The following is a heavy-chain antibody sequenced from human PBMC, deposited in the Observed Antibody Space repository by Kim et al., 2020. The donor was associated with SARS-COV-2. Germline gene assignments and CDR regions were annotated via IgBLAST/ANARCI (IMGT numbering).Heavy chain of an antibody. V-gene: IGHV3-30*04. CDR3: ARDMGRRLLWFGGWYFDL. CDR2: ISYDGSNK. D-gene: IGHD3-10*01. Sequence: GGSLRLSCAASGFTFSSYAMHWVRQAPGKGLEWVAVISYDGSNKYYADSVKGRFTISRDNSKNTLYLQMNSLRAEDTAVYYCARDMGRRLLWFGGWYFDL. CDR1: GFTFSSYA. J-gene: IGHJ2*01.